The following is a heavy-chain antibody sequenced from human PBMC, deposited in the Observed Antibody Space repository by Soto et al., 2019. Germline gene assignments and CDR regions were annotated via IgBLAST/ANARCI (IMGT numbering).Heavy chain of an antibody. CDR3: ARDTSSEYYYYYYVMDV. Sequence: ASVKVSCKASGYTFTSYDINWVRQATGQGLEWMGWMNPNSGNTGYAQKFQGRVTMTRNTSISTAYMELSSLRSEDTAVYYCARDTSSEYYYYYYVMDVWGQGTTVTVSS. J-gene: IGHJ6*02. D-gene: IGHD5-18*01. V-gene: IGHV1-8*01. CDR2: MNPNSGNT. CDR1: GYTFTSYD.